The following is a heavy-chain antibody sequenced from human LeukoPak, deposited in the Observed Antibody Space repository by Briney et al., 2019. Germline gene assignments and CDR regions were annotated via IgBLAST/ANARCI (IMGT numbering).Heavy chain of an antibody. Sequence: PSETLSLTCTVSGGSISSYYWSWIRQPPGKGLEWIGYIHYSGSTNYNPSLKSRVTISVDTSKNQFSLKLSSVTAADTAMYYCARGMGGNWFDPWGQGTLVTVSS. V-gene: IGHV4-59*01. CDR2: IHYSGST. CDR1: GGSISSYY. J-gene: IGHJ5*02. CDR3: ARGMGGNWFDP. D-gene: IGHD2-8*01.